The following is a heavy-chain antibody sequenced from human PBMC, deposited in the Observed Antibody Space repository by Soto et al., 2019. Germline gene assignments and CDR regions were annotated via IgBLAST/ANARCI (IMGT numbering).Heavy chain of an antibody. Sequence: EVQLLESGGDLVQPGGSLRLSCAASGFTFSYYAMTWVRQAPGKGLEWVSTLSTSGDRTYYADSVKVRFTIPRDNSKNTLYLHMNSLRAEDTAVYYCAKETSTATAENFDFWGQGTLVTVSS. D-gene: IGHD4-4*01. V-gene: IGHV3-23*01. CDR1: GFTFSYYA. CDR3: AKETSTATAENFDF. J-gene: IGHJ4*02. CDR2: LSTSGDRT.